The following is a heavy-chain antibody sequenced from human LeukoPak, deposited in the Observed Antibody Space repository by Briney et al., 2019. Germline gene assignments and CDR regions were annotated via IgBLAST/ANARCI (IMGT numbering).Heavy chain of an antibody. CDR1: GGSISSYY. V-gene: IGHV4-59*01. J-gene: IGHJ6*03. Sequence: SETLSLTCTVSGGSISSYYWSWIRQPPGKGLEWIGYIYYSGSTNYNPSLKSRVTISVDTSKNQFSLKLSSVTAADTAVYYCTRGSIAYYYMDVWGKGTKVTISS. CDR3: TRGSIAYYYMDV. D-gene: IGHD3-22*01. CDR2: IYYSGST.